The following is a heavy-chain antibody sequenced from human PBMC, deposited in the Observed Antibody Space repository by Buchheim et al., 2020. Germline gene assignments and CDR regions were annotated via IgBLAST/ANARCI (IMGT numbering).Heavy chain of an antibody. J-gene: IGHJ4*02. Sequence: QVSLRESGPAHVRTTETLTLTCTVSGLSLRNVGVSVSWIRRPPGKPLQWLARIDWDDYKYYNTSLQARLTVSKRPSKKQVDLTLTNVDPADTATYYCARENDYNALDSWGQGTL. CDR2: IDWDDYK. V-gene: IGHV2-70*15. CDR3: ARENDYNALDS. CDR1: GLSLRNVGVS. D-gene: IGHD5-24*01.